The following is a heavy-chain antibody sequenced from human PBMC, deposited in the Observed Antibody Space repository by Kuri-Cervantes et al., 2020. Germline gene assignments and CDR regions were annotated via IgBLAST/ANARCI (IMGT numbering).Heavy chain of an antibody. V-gene: IGHV1-69*13. CDR2: IIPIFGTA. CDR3: ARDHADSSSDFDY. D-gene: IGHD6-6*01. Sequence: SVKVSCKASGGTFSSYAISWVRQAPGQGLEWMGGIIPIFGTANYAQKFQGRVTITADESTSTAYMELSSLRSEDTAVYYCARDHADSSSDFDYWGQGTLVTVSS. CDR1: GGTFSSYA. J-gene: IGHJ4*02.